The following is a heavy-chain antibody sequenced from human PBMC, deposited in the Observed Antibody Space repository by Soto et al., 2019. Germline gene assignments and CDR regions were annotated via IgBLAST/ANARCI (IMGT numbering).Heavy chain of an antibody. CDR2: ISAYNGNT. D-gene: IGHD2-2*01. Sequence: ASVTVSCKASGYTFTGYYMHWVRQAPGQGLEWMGWISAYNGNTNYAQKLQGRVTMTTDTSTSTAYMELRSLRSDDTAVYYCARDCSSTSCYSVIGTLDYWGQGTLVTVSS. CDR3: ARDCSSTSCYSVIGTLDY. V-gene: IGHV1-18*04. CDR1: GYTFTGYY. J-gene: IGHJ4*02.